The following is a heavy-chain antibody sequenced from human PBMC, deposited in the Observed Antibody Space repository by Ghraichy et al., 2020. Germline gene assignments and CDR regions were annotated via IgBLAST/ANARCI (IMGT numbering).Heavy chain of an antibody. CDR1: GGSISSGGYY. CDR3: ARVPNYYDSSGLFDY. J-gene: IGHJ4*02. Sequence: SETLSLTCTVSGGSISSGGYYWSWIRQHPGKGLEWIGYIYYSGSTYYNPSLKSRVTISVDTSKNQFSLKLSSVTAADTAVYYCARVPNYYDSSGLFDYWGQGTLVTVSS. D-gene: IGHD3-22*01. CDR2: IYYSGST. V-gene: IGHV4-31*03.